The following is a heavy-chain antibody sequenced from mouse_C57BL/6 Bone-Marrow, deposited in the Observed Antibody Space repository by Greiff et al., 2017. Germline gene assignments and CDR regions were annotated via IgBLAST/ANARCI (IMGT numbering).Heavy chain of an antibody. Sequence: EVQGVESGGGLVQPGGSLKLSCAASGFTFSDYYMYWVRQTPEKRLEWVAYISNGGGSTYYPDTVKGRFTISRDNAKNTLYLQMSRLKSEDTAMYYCARAYYSNGVYAMDYWGQGTSVTVSS. CDR2: ISNGGGST. V-gene: IGHV5-12*01. D-gene: IGHD2-5*01. J-gene: IGHJ4*01. CDR1: GFTFSDYY. CDR3: ARAYYSNGVYAMDY.